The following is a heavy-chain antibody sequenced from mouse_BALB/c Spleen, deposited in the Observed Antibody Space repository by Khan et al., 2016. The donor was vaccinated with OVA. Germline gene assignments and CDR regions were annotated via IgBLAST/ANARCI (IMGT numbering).Heavy chain of an antibody. J-gene: IGHJ4*01. D-gene: IGHD2-4*01. Sequence: VQLVESGPDLVAPSQSLSITCTVSGFSLTGYGVNWVRQPPGKGLEWLGMIWGDGSTDYNSALKSRLSISKDNSKSQVFLKMNSLQTDDTARYYCARGTDDYALYAMDYWGQGTSVTVSS. CDR2: IWGDGST. CDR1: GFSLTGYG. V-gene: IGHV2-6-7*01. CDR3: ARGTDDYALYAMDY.